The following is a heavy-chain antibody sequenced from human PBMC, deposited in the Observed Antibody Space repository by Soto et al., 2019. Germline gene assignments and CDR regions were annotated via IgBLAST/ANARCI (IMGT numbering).Heavy chain of an antibody. CDR1: GYTFTNYG. D-gene: IGHD3-3*01. Sequence: QVQLVQSGADVKKPGASVKVSCKASGYTFTNYGISWVRQAPGQGLEWMGWTSAYNGNTNYAQKLQGRLTMTTDTSTTTAYMELRSLRSDDPAVYYSSRDYYVFLSGYHVPPPIDYWGQGTLVTVSS. J-gene: IGHJ4*02. V-gene: IGHV1-18*01. CDR3: SRDYYVFLSGYHVPPPIDY. CDR2: TSAYNGNT.